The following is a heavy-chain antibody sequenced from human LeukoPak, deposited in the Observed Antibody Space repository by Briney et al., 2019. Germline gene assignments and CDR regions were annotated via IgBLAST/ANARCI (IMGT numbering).Heavy chain of an antibody. D-gene: IGHD2-15*01. V-gene: IGHV3-30*02. CDR3: ARNWYSAFDY. J-gene: IGHJ4*02. Sequence: GGSLRLSCTTPGFTFRSFGMHWVRQAPGKGLEWVAFIQFDGLNQQYADSVKGRFTISRDDSKSTLHVQMNSLRPEDTAVYYCARNWYSAFDYWGQGILVTVSS. CDR1: GFTFRSFG. CDR2: IQFDGLNQ.